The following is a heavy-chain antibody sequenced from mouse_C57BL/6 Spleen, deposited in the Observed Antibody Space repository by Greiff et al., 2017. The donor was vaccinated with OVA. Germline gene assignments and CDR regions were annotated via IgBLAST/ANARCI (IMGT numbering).Heavy chain of an antibody. D-gene: IGHD2-1*01. CDR3: ARKNGNYYAMDY. Sequence: VQLQQSGAELVMPGASVKLSCKASGYTFTSYWMHWVKQRPGQGLEWIGEIDPSDSYTNYNQKFKGKSTLTVDKSSSTAYMQLSSLTSEDSAVYYCARKNGNYYAMDYWGQGTSVTVSS. V-gene: IGHV1-69*01. CDR2: IDPSDSYT. CDR1: GYTFTSYW. J-gene: IGHJ4*01.